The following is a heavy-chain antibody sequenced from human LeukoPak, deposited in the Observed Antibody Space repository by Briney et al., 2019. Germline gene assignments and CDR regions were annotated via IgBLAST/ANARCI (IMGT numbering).Heavy chain of an antibody. CDR2: INPNSGGT. Sequence: ASVKVSCKASGYTFTGYYMHWVRQAPGQGLEWMGWINPNSGGTNYAQKFQGRVTMTRDTSISTAYMELSRLRSDDTAVYYCARDPDRYSGYETNWFDPWGQGTLVTVSS. D-gene: IGHD5-12*01. CDR1: GYTFTGYY. J-gene: IGHJ5*02. CDR3: ARDPDRYSGYETNWFDP. V-gene: IGHV1-2*02.